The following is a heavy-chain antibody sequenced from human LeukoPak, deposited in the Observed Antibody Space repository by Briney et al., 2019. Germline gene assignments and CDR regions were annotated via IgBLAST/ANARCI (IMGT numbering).Heavy chain of an antibody. Sequence: GGSLRLSCAASGFIFDHYTMHWVRQAPGKGLEWVSLISWDGGSAYYADSVKGRFTISRDSAKNSLYLQMNSLRAEDTAVYYCARDYDFWSGSSGYFDYWGQGTLVTVSS. CDR3: ARDYDFWSGSSGYFDY. V-gene: IGHV3-43*01. J-gene: IGHJ4*02. CDR1: GFIFDHYT. D-gene: IGHD3-3*01. CDR2: ISWDGGSA.